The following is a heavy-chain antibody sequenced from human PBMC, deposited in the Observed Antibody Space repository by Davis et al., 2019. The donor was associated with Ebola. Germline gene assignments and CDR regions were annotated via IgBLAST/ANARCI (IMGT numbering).Heavy chain of an antibody. J-gene: IGHJ4*02. V-gene: IGHV1-2*02. CDR3: ARGGGLVSYSDYHFDY. CDR1: GYSFTGYY. CDR2: INPNSGGT. D-gene: IGHD4-11*01. Sequence: ASVKVSCKASGYSFTGYYMHWVRQAPGQGLEWMGWINPNSGGTNYAQKLQGRVTMTTDTSTSTAYMELRSLRSDDTAVYYCARGGGLVSYSDYHFDYWGQGTLVTVSS.